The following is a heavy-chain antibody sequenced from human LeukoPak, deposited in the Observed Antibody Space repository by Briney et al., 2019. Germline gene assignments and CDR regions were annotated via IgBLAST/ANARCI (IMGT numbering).Heavy chain of an antibody. D-gene: IGHD4-17*01. Sequence: GGSLRLSCAASGFTFSSYAMGWVRQAPGKGLEWVSGISTSGGSTYYADSVKGRFTISRDNSKSTLSLQINSLRAEDTAVYYCAREKSRSLDYWGQGTLVTVSS. CDR3: AREKSRSLDY. V-gene: IGHV3-23*01. J-gene: IGHJ4*02. CDR2: ISTSGGST. CDR1: GFTFSSYA.